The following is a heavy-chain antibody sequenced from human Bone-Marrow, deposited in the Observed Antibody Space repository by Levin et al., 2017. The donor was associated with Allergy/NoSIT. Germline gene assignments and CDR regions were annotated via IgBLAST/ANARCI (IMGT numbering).Heavy chain of an antibody. CDR3: AKSGSSGWYFDS. J-gene: IGHJ4*02. CDR2: ISWNSGSI. D-gene: IGHD6-19*01. CDR1: GFTFDDYA. Sequence: GGSLRLSCAASGFTFDDYAMHWVRQAPGKGLEWVSGISWNSGSIGYADSVKGRFTISRDNAKNSLYLQMNSLRAEDTALYYCAKSGSSGWYFDSWGQGTLVTVSS. V-gene: IGHV3-9*01.